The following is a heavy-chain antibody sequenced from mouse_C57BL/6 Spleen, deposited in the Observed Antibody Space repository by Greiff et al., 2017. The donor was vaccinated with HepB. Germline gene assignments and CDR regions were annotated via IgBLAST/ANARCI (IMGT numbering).Heavy chain of an antibody. CDR3: TTVYYDRNDY. CDR2: IDPENGDT. CDR1: GFNIKDDY. V-gene: IGHV14-4*01. Sequence: VQLQQSGAELVRPGASVKLSCTASGFNIKDDYMHWVKQRPEQGLEWIGWIDPENGDTEYASKFQGKATITADTSSNTAYLQLSSLTSEDTAVYYCTTVYYDRNDYWGQVTTLTVSS. D-gene: IGHD2-4*01. J-gene: IGHJ2*01.